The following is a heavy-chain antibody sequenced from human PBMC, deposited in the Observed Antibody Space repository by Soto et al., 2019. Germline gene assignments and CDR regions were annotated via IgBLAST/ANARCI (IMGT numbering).Heavy chain of an antibody. CDR1: GFTFGDYA. CDR2: IRSKAYGGTT. D-gene: IGHD7-27*01. Sequence: GGSLRLSCTASGFTFGDYAMSWFRQAPGKGLEWVGFIRSKAYGGTTEYAASVKGRFTISRDDSKSIAYLQMNSLKTEDTAVYYCTREAGDPNVPSFDYWGQGTLVTVSS. V-gene: IGHV3-49*03. CDR3: TREAGDPNVPSFDY. J-gene: IGHJ4*02.